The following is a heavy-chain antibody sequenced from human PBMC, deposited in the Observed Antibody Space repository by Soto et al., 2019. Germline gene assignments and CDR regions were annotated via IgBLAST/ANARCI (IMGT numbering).Heavy chain of an antibody. V-gene: IGHV3-13*04. J-gene: IGHJ4*02. D-gene: IGHD3-22*01. Sequence: EVQLEGSGGGLVQPGGSLRLSCAASGFTFSSYDMHWVRQVTGKGLEWVSTFGSSGDTYYPGSLKGRFTISRENAKNSLYLQMNSLRAEDTAVYYCARGGASHNSGYYYFGLWGQGTLVTVSS. CDR1: GFTFSSYD. CDR3: ARGGASHNSGYYYFGL. CDR2: FGSSGDT.